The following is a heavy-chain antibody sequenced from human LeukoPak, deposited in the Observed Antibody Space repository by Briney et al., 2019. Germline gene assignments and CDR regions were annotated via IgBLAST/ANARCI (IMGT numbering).Heavy chain of an antibody. V-gene: IGHV1-18*01. J-gene: IGHJ5*02. Sequence: ASVKVSCKASGYTFTSYGISWVRQAPGQGLEWMGWISAYNGNTNYAQKFQGRVTMTRDTSISTAYMELSRLRSDDTAVYYCATRRKYCSGGSCYDWFDPWGQGTLVTVSS. CDR2: ISAYNGNT. CDR1: GYTFTSYG. CDR3: ATRRKYCSGGSCYDWFDP. D-gene: IGHD2-15*01.